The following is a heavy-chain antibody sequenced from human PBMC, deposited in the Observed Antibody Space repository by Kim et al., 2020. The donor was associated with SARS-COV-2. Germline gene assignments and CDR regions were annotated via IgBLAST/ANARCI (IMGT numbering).Heavy chain of an antibody. D-gene: IGHD3-3*01. CDR2: ISYDGSNK. CDR3: AKINGKLRLLMAFDI. V-gene: IGHV3-30*18. J-gene: IGHJ3*02. Sequence: GGSLRLSCAASGFTFSSYGMHWVRQAPGKGLEWVAVISYDGSNKYYADSVKGRFTISRDNSKNTLYLQMNSLRAEDTAVYYCAKINGKLRLLMAFDIWGQGTMVTVSS. CDR1: GFTFSSYG.